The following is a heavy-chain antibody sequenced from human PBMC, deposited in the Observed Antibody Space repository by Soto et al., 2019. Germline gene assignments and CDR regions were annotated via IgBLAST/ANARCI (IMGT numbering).Heavy chain of an antibody. CDR1: GGSISTGDFS. J-gene: IGHJ5*02. CDR2: MYHSGSP. V-gene: IGHV4-31*03. Sequence: QVQLQESGPGLVKPSQTLSLTCTVSGGSISTGDFSWTWIRQHPGKGLEWIGDMYHSGSPYYNPSLKSRLTISVGPSKSHCSLRLSSVTAAATAVYYCARPRGNVVGLNLEDTYFDPWGRGTLVTVSS. CDR3: ARPRGNVVGLNLEDTYFDP. D-gene: IGHD2-21*01.